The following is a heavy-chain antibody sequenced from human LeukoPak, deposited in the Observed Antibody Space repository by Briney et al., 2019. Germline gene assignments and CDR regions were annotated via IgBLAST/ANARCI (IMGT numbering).Heavy chain of an antibody. CDR3: ARTMGGRQLWIFDY. J-gene: IGHJ4*02. CDR2: IYYSCSP. CDR1: GGPIIIIIYY. V-gene: IGHV4-39*01. D-gene: IGHD5-18*01. Sequence: SVTLSLTCTVSGGPIIIIIYYWGWIRKPPGEGVDCHGSIYYSCSPYYNTSLKSRVPISLRPSTNQFSLNLSPVTGPDRAVYYWARTMGGRQLWIFDYWGQGTLVTVSS.